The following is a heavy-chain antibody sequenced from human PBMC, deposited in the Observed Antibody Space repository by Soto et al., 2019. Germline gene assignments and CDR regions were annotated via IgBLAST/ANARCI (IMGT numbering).Heavy chain of an antibody. CDR3: AREYGVVTGYGMDV. CDR1: GYTFTGYY. Sequence: ASVKVSCKASGYTFTGYYMHWVRQAPGQGLEWMGWINPNSGGTNYAQKFQGRVTMTRDTSISTAYMELSRLRSDATPVYYCAREYGVVTGYGMDVWGQGTTVTVSS. V-gene: IGHV1-2*02. D-gene: IGHD3-3*01. J-gene: IGHJ6*02. CDR2: INPNSGGT.